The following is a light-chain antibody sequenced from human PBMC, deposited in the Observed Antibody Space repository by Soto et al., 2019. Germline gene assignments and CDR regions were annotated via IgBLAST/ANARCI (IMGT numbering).Light chain of an antibody. V-gene: IGKV1-27*01. J-gene: IGKJ1*01. Sequence: DIHMNQSPSSLSASVGDRVTITCRASQDINNYFAWYQQKPGKAPNLLIYGVSTLQAGVPSRFRGSGSGTDFTLTISGLQPEDVATYYCQKYNSAPWTFGQGTKVEIK. CDR2: GVS. CDR3: QKYNSAPWT. CDR1: QDINNY.